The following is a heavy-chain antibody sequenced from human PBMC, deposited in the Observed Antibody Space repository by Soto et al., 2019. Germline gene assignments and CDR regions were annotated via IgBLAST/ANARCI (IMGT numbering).Heavy chain of an antibody. Sequence: QVQLVQSGAEVKKPGASVKVSCKASGYTFTSYDINWVRQATGQGLEWMGWMNPNSGNTGYAQKFQGRVTMTRNTSISTAYRERSSLRSENTAVYYWARQAPPRRKGIDYWGKGPRVTVSS. CDR1: GYTFTSYD. CDR2: MNPNSGNT. J-gene: IGHJ4*02. V-gene: IGHV1-8*01. CDR3: ARQAPPRRKGIDY.